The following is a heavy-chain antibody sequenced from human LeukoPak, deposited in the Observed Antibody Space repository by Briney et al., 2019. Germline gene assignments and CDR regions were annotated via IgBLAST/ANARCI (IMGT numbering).Heavy chain of an antibody. J-gene: IGHJ4*02. CDR3: ARELYPTYYFDY. V-gene: IGHV4-39*07. CDR1: GGSISSSSYY. Sequence: PSETLSLTCTVSGGSISSSSYYWGWIRQPPGKGLEWIGSIYYSGSTYYNPSLKSRVTISVDTSKNQFSLKLSSVTAADTAVYYCARELYPTYYFDYWGQGTLVTVSS. CDR2: IYYSGST. D-gene: IGHD2-2*01.